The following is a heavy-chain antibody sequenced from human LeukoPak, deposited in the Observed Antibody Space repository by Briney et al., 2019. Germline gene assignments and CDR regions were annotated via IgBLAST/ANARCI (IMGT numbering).Heavy chain of an antibody. CDR2: ISYDGSNK. CDR1: GFTFSSCA. CDR3: ARGTMQNDY. J-gene: IGHJ4*02. Sequence: PGGSLRLSCAASGFTFSSCAMHWVRQAPGKGLEWVAVISYDGSNKYYADSVKGRFTISRDNSKNTLYLQMNSLRAEDTAVYNCARGTMQNDYWGQGTLVTVSS. V-gene: IGHV3-30-3*01. D-gene: IGHD3-3*01.